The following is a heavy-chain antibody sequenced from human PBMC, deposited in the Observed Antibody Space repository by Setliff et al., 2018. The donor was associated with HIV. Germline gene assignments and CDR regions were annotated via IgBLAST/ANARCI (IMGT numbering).Heavy chain of an antibody. J-gene: IGHJ3*02. CDR3: TTIGYCRGITCRSAFDI. Sequence: PGGSLRLSCVTSGLSFTNAWMSWVRQAPGKGLEWVGRVKSQSNGGTIDYAEPVKGRFTMSRDDSKDTVHLEMNSLKTEDTAVYYCTTIGYCRGITCRSAFDIWGQGTMVTISS. D-gene: IGHD2-2*03. CDR2: VKSQSNGGTI. V-gene: IGHV3-15*01. CDR1: GLSFTNAW.